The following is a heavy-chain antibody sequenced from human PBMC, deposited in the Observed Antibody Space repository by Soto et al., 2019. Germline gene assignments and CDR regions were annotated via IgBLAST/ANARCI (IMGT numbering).Heavy chain of an antibody. Sequence: QVQLVESGGGLVKPGGSLRLSCVASGFTFSDYYMTWIRQAPGKGLEWVSYISSSGSTISYADSVKGRVSISRDNAKNSLYLQMSSLRVEDTAVYYCARARWELVKGRYFDYWGQGTLDNVSS. V-gene: IGHV3-11*01. CDR1: GFTFSDYY. D-gene: IGHD1-26*01. CDR2: ISSSGSTI. J-gene: IGHJ4*02. CDR3: ARARWELVKGRYFDY.